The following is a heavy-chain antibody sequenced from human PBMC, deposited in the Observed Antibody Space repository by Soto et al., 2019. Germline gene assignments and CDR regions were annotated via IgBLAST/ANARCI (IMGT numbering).Heavy chain of an antibody. Sequence: GGSLRLSCAASGFTFSSYAMSWVRQAPGKGLEWVSGISGSGDSTYYADYVKGRFTISRDNSKNTLCLQMNSLRADDTAVYYCAKGVPGIAVAGTGYFQHWGQGT. CDR2: ISGSGDST. CDR3: AKGVPGIAVAGTGYFQH. CDR1: GFTFSSYA. D-gene: IGHD6-19*01. V-gene: IGHV3-23*01. J-gene: IGHJ1*01.